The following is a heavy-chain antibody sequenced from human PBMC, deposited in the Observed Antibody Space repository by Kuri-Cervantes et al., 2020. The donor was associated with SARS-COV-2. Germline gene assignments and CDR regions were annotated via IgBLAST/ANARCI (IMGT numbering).Heavy chain of an antibody. J-gene: IGHJ5*02. CDR2: TYYRSKWYD. CDR3: ARGTNWPPDGWFDP. D-gene: IGHD7-27*01. CDR1: EDSVSSKIAA. Sequence: LRLSCAIAEDSVSSKIAAWNWIRQSPSRGLEWLGRTYYRSKWYDDYAVSVKSRISINPDTYKNQFSLHLNSVTHEDTAVYYCARGTNWPPDGWFDPWGQGTLVTVSS. V-gene: IGHV6-1*01.